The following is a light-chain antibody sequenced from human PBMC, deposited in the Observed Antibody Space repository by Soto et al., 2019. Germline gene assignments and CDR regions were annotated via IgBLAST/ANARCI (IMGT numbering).Light chain of an antibody. Sequence: QSALTQPPSGSAAPGQKVTISCAGSSSNIGDNYVSWYQQFPGTAPKLLISENHKRPSGIPDRFSGSKSGTSATLGITGLQAGDEADYYCGTWDTSLSAGVFGGGTKLTVL. CDR2: ENH. CDR3: GTWDTSLSAGV. CDR1: SSNIGDNY. J-gene: IGLJ3*02. V-gene: IGLV1-51*02.